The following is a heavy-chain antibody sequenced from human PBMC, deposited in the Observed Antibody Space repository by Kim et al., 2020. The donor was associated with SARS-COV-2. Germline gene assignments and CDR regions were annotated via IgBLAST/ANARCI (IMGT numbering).Heavy chain of an antibody. D-gene: IGHD3-16*01. V-gene: IGHV4-61*02. CDR1: GGSISSGSYY. CDR3: ARDYTRDHYYYYGMDV. Sequence: SETLSLTCTVSGGSISSGSYYWSWIRQPAGKGLEWIGRIYTSGSTNYNPSLKSRVTISVDTSKNQFSLKLSSVTAADTAVYYCARDYTRDHYYYYGMDVWGQGTTVTVSS. J-gene: IGHJ6*02. CDR2: IYTSGST.